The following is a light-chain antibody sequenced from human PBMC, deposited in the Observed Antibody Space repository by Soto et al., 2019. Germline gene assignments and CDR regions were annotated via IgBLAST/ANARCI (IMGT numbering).Light chain of an antibody. J-gene: IGKJ4*01. CDR1: QDISNY. Sequence: DIQMTQSPSSLSASVGDRVTITCQASQDISNYLNWYQQKPGKAPKLLIYDASYMETGVPSRLSGSGSGTDFTFTISSLQPEDIETYYCQQYDNLPLTFGGGTKVEIK. CDR3: QQYDNLPLT. V-gene: IGKV1-33*01. CDR2: DAS.